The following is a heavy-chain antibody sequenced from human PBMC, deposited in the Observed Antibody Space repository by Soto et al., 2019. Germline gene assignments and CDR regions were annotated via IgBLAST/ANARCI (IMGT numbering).Heavy chain of an antibody. Sequence: ASVKVSCKASGYTFTSYAMHWVRQAPGQRLEWMGWINAGNGNTKYSQKFQGRVTITRDISASTAYMELSSLRSEDTAVYYCARSIVVVTALDYWGQGTLVTSPQ. J-gene: IGHJ4*02. D-gene: IGHD2-21*02. V-gene: IGHV1-3*01. CDR2: INAGNGNT. CDR1: GYTFTSYA. CDR3: ARSIVVVTALDY.